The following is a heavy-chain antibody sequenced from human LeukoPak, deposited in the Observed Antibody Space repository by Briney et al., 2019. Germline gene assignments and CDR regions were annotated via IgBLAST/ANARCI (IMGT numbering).Heavy chain of an antibody. CDR3: AKDRLITMVRGVTTSADY. D-gene: IGHD3-10*01. Sequence: GGSLRLSCAASGFTFSSDAMSWVRQAPGKGLQWVSAISGSGGSTYYADSVKGRFTISRDNSKNTLYLQMNSLRAEDTAVYYCAKDRLITMVRGVTTSADYWGQGTLVTVSS. CDR2: ISGSGGST. CDR1: GFTFSSDA. J-gene: IGHJ4*02. V-gene: IGHV3-23*01.